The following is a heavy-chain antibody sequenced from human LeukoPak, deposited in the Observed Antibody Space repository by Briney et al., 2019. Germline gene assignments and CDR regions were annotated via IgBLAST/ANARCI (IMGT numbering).Heavy chain of an antibody. Sequence: ASVKVSFTASGGTFSSYAISWVRQAPGQGLEWMGGIIPIFGTANYAQKFQGRVTITADESTSTAYMELSSLRSEDTAVYYCARDPVGVVPAATYFDYWGQGTLVTVSS. J-gene: IGHJ4*02. D-gene: IGHD2-2*01. CDR2: IIPIFGTA. V-gene: IGHV1-69*13. CDR1: GGTFSSYA. CDR3: ARDPVGVVPAATYFDY.